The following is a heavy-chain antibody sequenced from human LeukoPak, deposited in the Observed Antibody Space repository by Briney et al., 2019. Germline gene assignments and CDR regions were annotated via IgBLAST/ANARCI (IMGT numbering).Heavy chain of an antibody. D-gene: IGHD2-8*01. V-gene: IGHV3-23*01. Sequence: GGSLRLSCAASGFTFSSYAMSWVRQAPGKGLEWVSAISGSGGSTYYADSVKGRFTISRDNSKNTLYLRMNSLRAEDTAVYYCARTQPDIVLMVYASHYGMDVWGQGTTVTVSS. CDR3: ARTQPDIVLMVYASHYGMDV. CDR2: ISGSGGST. CDR1: GFTFSSYA. J-gene: IGHJ6*02.